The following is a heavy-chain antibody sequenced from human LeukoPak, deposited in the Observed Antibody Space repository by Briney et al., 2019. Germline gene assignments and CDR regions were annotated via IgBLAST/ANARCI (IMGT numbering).Heavy chain of an antibody. J-gene: IGHJ6*03. CDR2: FDPEDGET. D-gene: IGHD1-26*01. CDR3: ATTSGSYYYYMDV. Sequence: ASVKVSCKASGGTFSSYAISWVRQTPGKGLEWMGGFDPEDGETIYAQKFQGRVTMTEDTSTDTAYMELSSLRSEDTAVYYCATTSGSYYYYMDVWGKGTTVTISS. V-gene: IGHV1-24*01. CDR1: GGTFSSYA.